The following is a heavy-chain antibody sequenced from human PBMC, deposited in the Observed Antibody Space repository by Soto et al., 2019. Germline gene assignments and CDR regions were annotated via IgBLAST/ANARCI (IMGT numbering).Heavy chain of an antibody. J-gene: IGHJ4*02. Sequence: SETLSLTCTVSGGSVTNSSYYWGWIRQSPGKGLEWIGSVYYRGRSYSKSSVKSRVTISVDTSKNRFSLSLNSVTASDTAVYFCVSQRTTVPTHAYFAYWGPGALVTVSS. CDR1: GGSVTNSSYY. D-gene: IGHD4-17*01. CDR3: VSQRTTVPTHAYFAY. CDR2: VYYRGRS. V-gene: IGHV4-39*01.